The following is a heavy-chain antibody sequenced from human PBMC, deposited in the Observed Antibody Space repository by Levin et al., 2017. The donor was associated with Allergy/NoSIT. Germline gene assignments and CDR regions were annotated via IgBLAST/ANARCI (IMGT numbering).Heavy chain of an antibody. Sequence: GGSLRLSCAASGFTVSSNYMSWVRQAPGKGLEWVSVIYSGGSTYYADSVKGRFTISRDNSKNTLYLQMNSLRAEDTAVYYCARGGGIVATIFDYWGQGTLVTVSS. V-gene: IGHV3-53*01. D-gene: IGHD5-12*01. CDR3: ARGGGIVATIFDY. CDR1: GFTVSSNY. CDR2: IYSGGST. J-gene: IGHJ4*02.